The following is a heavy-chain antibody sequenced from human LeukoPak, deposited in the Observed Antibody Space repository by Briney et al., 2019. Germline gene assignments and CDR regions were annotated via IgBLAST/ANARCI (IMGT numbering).Heavy chain of an antibody. CDR1: GFTFSSYW. D-gene: IGHD5-18*01. V-gene: IGHV3-74*03. CDR3: ARGYSYGYRIDY. J-gene: IGHJ4*02. CDR2: INSDGSSK. Sequence: QPGGSLRRYCAASGFTFSSYWMHWVRQAPGKGLVWVSRINSDGSSKTYADSVKGRFTISRDNAKNTLYLQMNSLRAEDTAVYYCARGYSYGYRIDYWGQGTLVTVSS.